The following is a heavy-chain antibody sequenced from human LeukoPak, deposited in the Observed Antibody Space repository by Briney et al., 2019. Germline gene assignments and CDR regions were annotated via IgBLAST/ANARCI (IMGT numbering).Heavy chain of an antibody. CDR2: IKPDGSDE. J-gene: IGHJ4*02. CDR1: GFAFSSYY. V-gene: IGHV3-7*01. Sequence: PGGSLRLSCAASGFAFSSYYMNWVRQAPGKGLEWVANIKPDGSDENYVDSVRGRFTISRDNAKNSVYLQMNSLGADDTALYYCVRGHYADYTSQGTLVTVSS. CDR3: VRGHYADY.